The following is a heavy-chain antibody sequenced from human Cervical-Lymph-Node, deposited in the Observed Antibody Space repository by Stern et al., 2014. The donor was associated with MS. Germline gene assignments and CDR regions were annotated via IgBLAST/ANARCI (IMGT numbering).Heavy chain of an antibody. CDR3: ERVTRHFETRLYFGMDV. D-gene: IGHD3-3*02. Sequence: VQLVQSAAEVKKPWATVKVSCAASGYTFNAYYIHWGRLGPRRGLEWMGLGNPNSGETNYSQDFQGRVTMTRDTSNTAYMDPRRVTSADTAVFYCERVTRHFETRLYFGMDVWGQGTTVTVSS. CDR2: GNPNSGET. V-gene: IGHV1-2*06. CDR1: GYTFNAYY. J-gene: IGHJ6*02.